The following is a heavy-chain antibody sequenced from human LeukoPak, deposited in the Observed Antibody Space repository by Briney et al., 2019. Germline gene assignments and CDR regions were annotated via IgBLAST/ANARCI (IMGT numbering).Heavy chain of an antibody. Sequence: SETLSLTCTVSGGSISSYYWSWIRQPAGKGLEWIGSIYYSGSTYYNPSLKSRVTISVDTSKNQFSLKLSSVTAADTAVYYCARDVGWNKQIDYWGQGTLVTVSS. V-gene: IGHV4-4*07. CDR3: ARDVGWNKQIDY. J-gene: IGHJ4*02. CDR1: GGSISSYY. CDR2: IYYSGST. D-gene: IGHD1-1*01.